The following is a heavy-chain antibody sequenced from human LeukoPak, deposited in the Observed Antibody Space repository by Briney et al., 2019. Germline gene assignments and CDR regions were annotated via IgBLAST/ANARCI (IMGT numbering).Heavy chain of an antibody. CDR2: ISYDGSHK. D-gene: IGHD3-22*01. CDR3: TTDITMIVGDFDY. CDR1: GFTFSSYG. Sequence: GRSLRLSCAASGFTFSSYGMHWVRQAPGRGLEWVAVISYDGSHKYYVDSVKGRFTISRDNTENTLYLQMDSLRAEDTAVYYCTTDITMIVGDFDYWGQGTLVTVSS. J-gene: IGHJ4*02. V-gene: IGHV3-30*03.